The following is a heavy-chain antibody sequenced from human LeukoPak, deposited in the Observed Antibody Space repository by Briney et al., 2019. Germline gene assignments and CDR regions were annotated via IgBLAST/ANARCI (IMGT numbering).Heavy chain of an antibody. CDR1: GFTFSSYA. V-gene: IGHV3-23*01. D-gene: IGHD3-22*01. Sequence: PGGSLRLSCAASGFTFSSYAMSSVRQAPGKGLEWVSAISGSGGSTYYADSVKGRFTISRDNSKNTLYLQMNSLRAEDTAVYYCARTVYDSSGYYWASLGGFDYWGQGTLVTVSS. CDR2: ISGSGGST. CDR3: ARTVYDSSGYYWASLGGFDY. J-gene: IGHJ4*02.